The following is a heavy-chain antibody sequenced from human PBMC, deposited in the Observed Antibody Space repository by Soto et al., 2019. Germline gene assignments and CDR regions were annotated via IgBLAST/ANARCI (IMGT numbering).Heavy chain of an antibody. D-gene: IGHD3-22*01. Sequence: GGSLRLSCAASGFTFSSYAMSWVRQAPGKGLEWVSAISGSGGSSYYADSVKGRFTISRDNSNNTLYLQMNSLRAEDTAVYYCAKDQEGYYDSSGYQDYWGQGTLVTVSS. CDR3: AKDQEGYYDSSGYQDY. CDR2: ISGSGGSS. CDR1: GFTFSSYA. J-gene: IGHJ4*02. V-gene: IGHV3-23*01.